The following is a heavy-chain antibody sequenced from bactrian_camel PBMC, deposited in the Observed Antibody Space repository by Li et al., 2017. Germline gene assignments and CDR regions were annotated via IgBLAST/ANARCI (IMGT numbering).Heavy chain of an antibody. D-gene: IGHD7*01. CDR3: AAEMGGLVGGNLRAALAALTDFGY. J-gene: IGHJ6*01. V-gene: IGHV3S59*01. CDR2: ISTDDFT. Sequence: DVQLVESGGGSVQAGGSLRLSCAAPGYTYNRNCMAWFRQAPGKEREEVAAISTDDFTHYADSVKGRLTISRDNAKNTLYLRMNDLKPEDTAMYLCAAEMGGLVGGNLRAALAALTDFGYWGQGTQVTVS. CDR1: GYTYNRNC.